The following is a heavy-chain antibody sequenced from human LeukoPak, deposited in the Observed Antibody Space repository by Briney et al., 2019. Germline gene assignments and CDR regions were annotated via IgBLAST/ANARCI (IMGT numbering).Heavy chain of an antibody. D-gene: IGHD3-22*01. CDR1: GGSISSYY. Sequence: SETLSLTCTVSGGSISSYYWSWIRQPPGKGLEWIGYIYYSGSTNYNPSLKSRVTISVDTSKNQFSLKLSSVTAADTAVYYYARRGYYYDSLYWYFDLWGRGTLVTVSS. J-gene: IGHJ2*01. CDR2: IYYSGST. V-gene: IGHV4-59*08. CDR3: ARRGYYYDSLYWYFDL.